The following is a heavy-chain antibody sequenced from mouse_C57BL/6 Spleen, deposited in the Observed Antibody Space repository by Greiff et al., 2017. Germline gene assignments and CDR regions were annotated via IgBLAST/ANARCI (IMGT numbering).Heavy chain of an antibody. J-gene: IGHJ2*01. CDR1: GYTFTSYW. D-gene: IGHD2-4*01. CDR3: ASYDYDGKGDYFDY. Sequence: VQLQQSGAELVKPGASVKLSCKASGYTFTSYWMHWVKQRPGQGLEWIGMIHPNSGSTNYNEKFKSKATLTVDKYSSTGYMQLSSLTSEDSAVYYCASYDYDGKGDYFDYWGQGTTLTVSS. V-gene: IGHV1-64*01. CDR2: IHPNSGST.